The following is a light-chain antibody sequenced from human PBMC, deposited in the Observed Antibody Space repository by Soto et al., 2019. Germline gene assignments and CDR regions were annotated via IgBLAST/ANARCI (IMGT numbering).Light chain of an antibody. J-gene: IGLJ1*01. CDR3: SSYTSSSSYV. V-gene: IGLV2-14*03. CDR1: HSDIGNYNY. CDR2: DVG. Sequence: QSVLTQPASVSGSPGQSITISCTGTHSDIGNYNYVSWYQHLPGKAPKLMIYDVGSRPSGVSSRFSGSKSGNTASLAISGLQAEDEADYYCSSYTSSSSYVFGTGTKVTVL.